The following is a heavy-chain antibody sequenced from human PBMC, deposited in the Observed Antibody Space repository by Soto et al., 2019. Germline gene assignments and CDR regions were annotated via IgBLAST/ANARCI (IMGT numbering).Heavy chain of an antibody. CDR2: IRSKANSYAT. D-gene: IGHD6-19*01. Sequence: EVQLVESGGGLVQPGGSLKLSCAASGFTFSGSAMHWVRQASGQGLEWVGRIRSKANSYATAYAASVKGRFTISRDDSKNTAYLQMNSLKTEDTAVYYCTRSSGWWNDYWGQGTLVTVSS. J-gene: IGHJ4*02. CDR1: GFTFSGSA. V-gene: IGHV3-73*01. CDR3: TRSSGWWNDY.